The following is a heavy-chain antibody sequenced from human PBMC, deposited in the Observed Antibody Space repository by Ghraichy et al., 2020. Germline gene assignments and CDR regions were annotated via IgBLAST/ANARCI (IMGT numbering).Heavy chain of an antibody. Sequence: LSLTCAASGFTFSSYSMNWVRQAPGKGLEWVSSISSSSSYIYYADSVKGRFTISRDNAKNSLYLQMNSLRAEDTAVYYCSVVAATLSFFDYWGQGTLVTVSS. CDR1: GFTFSSYS. J-gene: IGHJ4*02. D-gene: IGHD2-15*01. CDR2: ISSSSSYI. V-gene: IGHV3-21*01. CDR3: SVVAATLSFFDY.